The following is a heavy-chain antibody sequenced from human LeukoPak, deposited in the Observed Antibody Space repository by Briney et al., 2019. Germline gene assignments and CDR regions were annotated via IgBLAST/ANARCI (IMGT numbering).Heavy chain of an antibody. J-gene: IGHJ4*02. CDR2: ISSSSSYI. V-gene: IGHV3-21*01. Sequence: MNWVRQAPGKGLEWVSFISSSSSYIYYADSVKGRFTISRDNAKNSLYLQMNSLRAEDTAVYYCAKDPIPPITMVRGVFDYWGQGTLVTVSS. CDR3: AKDPIPPITMVRGVFDY. D-gene: IGHD3-10*01.